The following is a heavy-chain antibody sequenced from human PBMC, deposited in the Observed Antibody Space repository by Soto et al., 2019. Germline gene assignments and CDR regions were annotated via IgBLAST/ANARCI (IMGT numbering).Heavy chain of an antibody. CDR1: GFTFSSYG. Sequence: GGSLRLSCAASGFTFSSYGMHWVRQAPGKGLEWVAIISYDGNYKHHADSVKGRFTISRDNSKNTLYLQMNSLRAEDTAGYYCGKVSTYYYDSTFVYWGQGTLVAVSP. CDR3: GKVSTYYYDSTFVY. D-gene: IGHD3-22*01. V-gene: IGHV3-30*18. CDR2: ISYDGNYK. J-gene: IGHJ4*02.